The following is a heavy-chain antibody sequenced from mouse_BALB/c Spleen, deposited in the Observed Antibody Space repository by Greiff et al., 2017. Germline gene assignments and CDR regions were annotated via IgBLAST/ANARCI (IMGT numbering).Heavy chain of an antibody. V-gene: IGHV1-80*01. Sequence: LVESGAELVRPGSSVKISCKASGYALSSYWMNWVKQRPGQGLEWIGQIYPGDGDTNYNGKFKGKATLTADKTSSTAYMQLSSLTSEDSAVYFCARGRDGITWFAYWGQGTLVTVSA. D-gene: IGHD2-4*01. CDR2: IYPGDGDT. CDR3: ARGRDGITWFAY. J-gene: IGHJ3*01. CDR1: GYALSSYW.